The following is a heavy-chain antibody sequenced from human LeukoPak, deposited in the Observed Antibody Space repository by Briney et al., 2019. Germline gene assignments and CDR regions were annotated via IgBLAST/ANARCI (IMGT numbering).Heavy chain of an antibody. CDR1: GGSISTYY. CDR3: AGRGLSTGWTFDY. D-gene: IGHD6-19*01. CDR2: IRTSGST. Sequence: SETLSLTCSVSGGSISTYYWSWIRQPAGKGLEWIAQIRTSGSTNFNPSLKSRVSISMDTPNNQFSLMIRSVTAADTAIYYCAGRGLSTGWTFDYWGHGTLVTVSS. V-gene: IGHV4-4*07. J-gene: IGHJ4*01.